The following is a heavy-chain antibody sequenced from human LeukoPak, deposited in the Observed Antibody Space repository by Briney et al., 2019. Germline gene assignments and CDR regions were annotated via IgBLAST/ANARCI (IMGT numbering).Heavy chain of an antibody. J-gene: IGHJ6*02. V-gene: IGHV3-7*03. CDR3: ARDDCSSTSCFPYYYYGMDV. CDR2: IKQDGSEK. D-gene: IGHD2-2*01. Sequence: GGSLRLSCAASGFTLSSYWMSWVRQAPGKGLEWVANIKQDGSEKYYVDSVKGRFTISRDNAKNSLYLQMNSLRAEDTAVYYCARDDCSSTSCFPYYYYGMDVWGQGTTVTVSS. CDR1: GFTLSSYW.